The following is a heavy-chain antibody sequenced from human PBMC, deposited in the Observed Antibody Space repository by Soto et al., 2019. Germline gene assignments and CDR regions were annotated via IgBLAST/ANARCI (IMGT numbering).Heavy chain of an antibody. J-gene: IGHJ6*02. CDR3: AKGQHCSTTSCYFYYYGVDV. CDR1: GFTFSSYG. D-gene: IGHD2-2*01. V-gene: IGHV3-30*18. Sequence: QVQLVESGGGVVQPGRSLRLSCAASGFTFSSYGMHWVRQAPGKGLEWVAVISYDGSNKYYADSVKGRLTISRDNSKNTXYXIINSLRAEDTAVYYCAKGQHCSTTSCYFYYYGVDVWGQGTTVAVSS. CDR2: ISYDGSNK.